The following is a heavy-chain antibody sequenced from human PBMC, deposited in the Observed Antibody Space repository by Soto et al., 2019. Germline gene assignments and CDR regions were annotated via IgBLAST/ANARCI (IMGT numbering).Heavy chain of an antibody. J-gene: IGHJ4*02. CDR2: INHSGST. D-gene: IGHD6-19*01. V-gene: IGHV4-34*01. CDR1: GGSFSGYY. Sequence: SETLSLTCAVYGGSFSGYYWSWIREPPGKGLEWIGEINHSGSTNYNPSLKGRVTISVDTSKNQFSLKLSSVTAADTAVYYCTRGVDQAVAGTVRTYYFDYWGQGTLVTVSS. CDR3: TRGVDQAVAGTVRTYYFDY.